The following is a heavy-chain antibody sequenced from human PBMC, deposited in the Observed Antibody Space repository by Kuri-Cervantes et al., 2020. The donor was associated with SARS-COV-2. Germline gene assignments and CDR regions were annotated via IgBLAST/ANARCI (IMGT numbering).Heavy chain of an antibody. CDR1: GYTFTGNH. D-gene: IGHD3-22*01. CDR3: AQLQFGDYYDSSGYPDAFDI. CDR2: INPNSGGT. Sequence: GGPLRLSCKASGYTFTGNHMHWVRQAPGKGLEWMGRINPNSGGTNYAQKFQGRFTMTRDTSISTAYMELSRRRSDDTAVYYCAQLQFGDYYDSSGYPDAFDIWGQGTMVTVSS. V-gene: IGHV1-2*06. J-gene: IGHJ3*02.